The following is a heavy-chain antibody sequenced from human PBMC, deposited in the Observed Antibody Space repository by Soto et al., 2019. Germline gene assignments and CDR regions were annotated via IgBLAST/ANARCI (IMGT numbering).Heavy chain of an antibody. Sequence: QVQLVESGGRVVQPGGSLRLSCAASGFVFSRYAIHWVRQAPGKGLEWVAVISFDGNIIHYADSVKGRFIISRDNSKNTLYLQMHSLSGEDTAVYYCARTFDTITYYFDYWGQGTLVTVSS. D-gene: IGHD3-9*01. CDR3: ARTFDTITYYFDY. CDR2: ISFDGNII. CDR1: GFVFSRYA. V-gene: IGHV3-30-3*01. J-gene: IGHJ4*02.